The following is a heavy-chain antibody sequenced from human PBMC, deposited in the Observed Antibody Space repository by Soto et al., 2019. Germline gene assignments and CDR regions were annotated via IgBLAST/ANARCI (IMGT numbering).Heavy chain of an antibody. CDR3: ARNVGHGDNSDY. J-gene: IGHJ4*02. Sequence: GGSLRLSCAASGFTFSSYWMYWVRQAPGKGLVWVSRIKYDRSRTNYADSVKGRFTISRDNAKNTLYLQMNSLRVEDTAVYYCARNVGHGDNSDYWGQGT. V-gene: IGHV3-74*01. CDR2: IKYDRSRT. D-gene: IGHD1-26*01. CDR1: GFTFSSYW.